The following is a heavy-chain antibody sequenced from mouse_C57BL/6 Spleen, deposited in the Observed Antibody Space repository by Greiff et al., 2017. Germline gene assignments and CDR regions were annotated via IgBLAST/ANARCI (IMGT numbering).Heavy chain of an antibody. J-gene: IGHJ1*03. D-gene: IGHD1-1*01. CDR3: ARHPDGSSYSYWYVDV. V-gene: IGHV1-50*01. CDR1: GYTFTSYW. CDR2: IDPSVSYT. Sequence: QVQLQQPGAELVKPGASVKLSCKASGYTFTSYWMQWVKQRPGQGLEWIGEIDPSVSYTNYNQKFKGKATLPVDTSSSTAYMQLSSLTSEDSAVYYCARHPDGSSYSYWYVDVWGTGTTVTVSS.